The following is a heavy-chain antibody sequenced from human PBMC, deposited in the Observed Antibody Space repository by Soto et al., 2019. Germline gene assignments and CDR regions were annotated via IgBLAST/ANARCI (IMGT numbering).Heavy chain of an antibody. Sequence: LRLSCAASGFTFSNAWMSWVRQAPGKGLEWVGRIKSKTDGGTTDYAAPVKGRFTISRDDSKNTLYLQMNSLKTEDTAVYYCTNSLLEPQYYYYGMDVWGQGTTVTVSS. V-gene: IGHV3-15*01. J-gene: IGHJ6*02. CDR2: IKSKTDGGTT. CDR3: TNSLLEPQYYYYGMDV. D-gene: IGHD1-1*01. CDR1: GFTFSNAW.